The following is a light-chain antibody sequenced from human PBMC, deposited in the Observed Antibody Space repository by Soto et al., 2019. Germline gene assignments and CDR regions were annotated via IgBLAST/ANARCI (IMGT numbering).Light chain of an antibody. J-gene: IGKJ2*01. CDR1: QSVRSN. Sequence: EIVMTQSPVTLSVSPGERATLSCRASQSVRSNLAWYQQKRGRAPRLLIYGASTRATGIPARFSVSGSGTEFTLTNRSLQSEDFAVYYCQQYESWPYSFGQGTKLEIK. CDR2: GAS. CDR3: QQYESWPYS. V-gene: IGKV3-15*01.